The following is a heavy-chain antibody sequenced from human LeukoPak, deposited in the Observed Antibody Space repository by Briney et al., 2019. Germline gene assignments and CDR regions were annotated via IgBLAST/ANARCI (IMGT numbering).Heavy chain of an antibody. Sequence: ASVEVSCKASGYTFTDYYIHWVRQAPGQGLEWMGWINPNSGGTKYAQKFQGRVTMTTDTSISTAYMEMSRLTSDDTAVYYCARDAHNGYEFHDWFDPWGQGALVNVSS. J-gene: IGHJ5*02. D-gene: IGHD5-12*01. CDR2: INPNSGGT. CDR3: ARDAHNGYEFHDWFDP. CDR1: GYTFTDYY. V-gene: IGHV1-2*02.